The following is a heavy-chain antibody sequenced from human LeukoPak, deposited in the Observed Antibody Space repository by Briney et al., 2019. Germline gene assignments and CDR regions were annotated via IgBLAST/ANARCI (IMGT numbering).Heavy chain of an antibody. CDR3: AKQLLPRIAAAGTGFDY. CDR2: ISGSGGST. D-gene: IGHD6-13*01. V-gene: IGHV3-23*01. J-gene: IGHJ4*02. CDR1: GFTFSSYA. Sequence: GGSLRLSCAASGFTFSSYAMSWVRQAPGKGLEWVSAISGSGGSTYYADSVKGRFTISRDNSKNTLYLQMNSLRAEDTAVYYCAKQLLPRIAAAGTGFDYWGQGTLVTVSS.